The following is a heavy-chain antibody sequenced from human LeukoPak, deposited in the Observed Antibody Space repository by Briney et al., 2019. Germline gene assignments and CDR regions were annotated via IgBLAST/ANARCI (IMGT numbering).Heavy chain of an antibody. V-gene: IGHV4-39*07. J-gene: IGHJ4*02. CDR3: ARVGSGYDFFDY. D-gene: IGHD3/OR15-3a*01. CDR2: IYYSGST. Sequence: SETLSLTCTVSGGSISSSSHYWGWIRQPPGKGLEWIGSIYYSGSTYYNPSLKSRVTISVDTSKNQFSLKLNFVTAADTAVYYCARVGSGYDFFDYWGQGTLVTVSS. CDR1: GGSISSSSHY.